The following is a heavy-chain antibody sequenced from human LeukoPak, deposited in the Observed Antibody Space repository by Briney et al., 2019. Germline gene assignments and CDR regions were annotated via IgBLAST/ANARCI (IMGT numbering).Heavy chain of an antibody. CDR3: ARDLPPIWYDSSGYFWFDP. V-gene: IGHV1-69*04. CDR2: IIPILGIA. CDR1: GGTFSSYA. J-gene: IGHJ5*02. D-gene: IGHD3-22*01. Sequence: RASVKVSCKASGGTFSSYAISWVRQAPGQGLEWMGRIIPILGIANYAQKFQGRVTITADKSTSTAYMELSSLRSEDTAVYYCARDLPPIWYDSSGYFWFDPWGQGTLVTVSS.